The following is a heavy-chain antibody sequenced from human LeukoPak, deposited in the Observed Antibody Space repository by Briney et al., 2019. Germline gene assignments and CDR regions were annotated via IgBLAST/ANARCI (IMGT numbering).Heavy chain of an antibody. D-gene: IGHD6-25*01. Sequence: SETLSLTCTVSGGSISSYYWSWIRQPPGKGLEWIGEINHSGSTNYNPSLKSRVTISVDTSKNQFSLKLSSVTAADTAVYYCARGGDSSAVVEGYWGQGTLVTVSS. V-gene: IGHV4-34*01. J-gene: IGHJ4*02. CDR2: INHSGST. CDR3: ARGGDSSAVVEGY. CDR1: GGSISSYY.